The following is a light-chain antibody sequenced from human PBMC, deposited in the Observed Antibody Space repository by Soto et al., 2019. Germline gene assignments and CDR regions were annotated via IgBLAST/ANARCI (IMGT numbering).Light chain of an antibody. CDR1: QSVSNNY. V-gene: IGKV3-20*01. J-gene: IGKJ5*01. Sequence: IVLTQSPGTLSLSPGERATLSFRASQSVSNNYLAWYQQKPGQAPRLLIYGASNRATGIPDRFSGSGSGTDFTLTISSLQPEDSAIYYCQQADTFPITFGQGTRLEIK. CDR2: GAS. CDR3: QQADTFPIT.